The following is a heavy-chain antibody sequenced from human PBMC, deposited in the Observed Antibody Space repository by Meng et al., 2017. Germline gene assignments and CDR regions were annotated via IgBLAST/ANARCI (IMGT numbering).Heavy chain of an antibody. CDR1: GFSFSTYN. D-gene: IGHD6-13*01. J-gene: IGHJ5*02. CDR3: ARAGYSSSGDSKDNWFDP. Sequence: GGSLRLSCAASGFSFSTYNMNWVRQAPGKGLEWVSYISSSGSTIYYADYVKGRFTISRDNAKNSLYLQMNSLRAEDTAVYYCARAGYSSSGDSKDNWFDPWGQGTLVTVSS. CDR2: ISSSGSTI. V-gene: IGHV3-48*03.